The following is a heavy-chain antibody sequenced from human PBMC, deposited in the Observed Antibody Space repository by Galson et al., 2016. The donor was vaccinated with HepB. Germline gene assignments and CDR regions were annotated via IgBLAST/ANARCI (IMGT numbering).Heavy chain of an antibody. V-gene: IGHV3-13*01. J-gene: IGHJ4*02. D-gene: IGHD2-2*01. CDR1: GFIFSDYD. CDR2: IDSAGDT. CDR3: ARALLGGGAGGSDTVAVPSAMDH. Sequence: SLRLSCAASGFIFSDYDMHWVRQVTGKSLEWVSAIDSAGDTFYLGSVKGRFTISRENAKNSLYLQMNGLRAGDTAVYYCARALLGGGAGGSDTVAVPSAMDHWGQGTLVTVSS.